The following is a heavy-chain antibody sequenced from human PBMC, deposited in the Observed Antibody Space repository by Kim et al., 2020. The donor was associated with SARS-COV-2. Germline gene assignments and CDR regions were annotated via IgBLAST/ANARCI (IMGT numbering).Heavy chain of an antibody. Sequence: GGSLRLSCAASGFTFSSSAMSWVRQAPGKGLEWVSAIGSSGNTSYADSVKGRFTISRDNSKNTLYLQMISLGAEDTAIYYCAKTGQFDNWGQGTLVTVSS. J-gene: IGHJ4*02. CDR3: AKTGQFDN. V-gene: IGHV3-23*01. CDR1: GFTFSSSA. CDR2: IGSSGNT.